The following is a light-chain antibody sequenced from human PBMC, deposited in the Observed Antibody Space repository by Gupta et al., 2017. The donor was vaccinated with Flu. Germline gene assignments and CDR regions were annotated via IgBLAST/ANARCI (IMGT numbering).Light chain of an antibody. J-gene: IGLJ3*02. CDR3: QSFDNSLSAWV. Sequence: VTISCTGISSNFGADYDVQWYQQVPGAAPKLLIYSNSRRPSGVPDRFSGSKSGTSASLAITGLQPEDVGNYYCQSFDNSLSAWVFGGGTKLTVL. CDR1: SSNFGADYD. CDR2: SNS. V-gene: IGLV1-40*01.